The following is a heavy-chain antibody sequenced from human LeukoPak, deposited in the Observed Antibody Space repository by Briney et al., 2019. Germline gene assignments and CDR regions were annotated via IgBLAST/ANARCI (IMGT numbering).Heavy chain of an antibody. CDR1: GYTFTSYY. Sequence: ASVKVSCKASGYTFTSYYMHWVRQAPGQGLEWMGWINPNSGGTNYAQKFQGRVTMTRDTSISTAYMELSRLRSDDTAVYYCERVAPRYCSSTSCPNWFDPWGQGTLVTVSS. J-gene: IGHJ5*02. V-gene: IGHV1-2*02. CDR3: ERVAPRYCSSTSCPNWFDP. D-gene: IGHD2-2*01. CDR2: INPNSGGT.